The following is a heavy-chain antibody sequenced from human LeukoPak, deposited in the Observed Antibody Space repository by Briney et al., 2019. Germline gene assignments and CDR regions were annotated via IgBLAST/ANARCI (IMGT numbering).Heavy chain of an antibody. D-gene: IGHD2-2*01. J-gene: IGHJ6*03. Sequence: ASVKVSCKASGYTFTSYDINWVRQATGQGLEWMGWMNPNSGNTGYAQKFQGRVTMTRNTSISTAYMELGSLRSEDTAVYYCARSFQPHYYYYYMDVWGKGTTVTVSS. CDR1: GYTFTSYD. CDR2: MNPNSGNT. CDR3: ARSFQPHYYYYYMDV. V-gene: IGHV1-8*01.